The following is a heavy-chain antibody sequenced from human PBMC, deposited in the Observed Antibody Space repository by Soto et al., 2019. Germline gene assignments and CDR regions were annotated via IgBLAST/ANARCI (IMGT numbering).Heavy chain of an antibody. CDR1: GGTFSSYA. D-gene: IGHD2-8*01. CDR3: ARARANGVDYYYYGMDV. J-gene: IGHJ6*02. V-gene: IGHV1-69*13. CDR2: IIPIFGTA. Sequence: SSVKVSCKASGGTFSSYAISWVRQAPGQGLEWMGGIIPIFGTANYAQKFQGRVTITADESTSTAYMELSSLRSEDTAVYYCARARANGVDYYYYGMDVWGQGTTVTVSS.